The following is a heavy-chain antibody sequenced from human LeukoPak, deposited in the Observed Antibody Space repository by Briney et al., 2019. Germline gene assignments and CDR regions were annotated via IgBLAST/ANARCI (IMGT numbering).Heavy chain of an antibody. J-gene: IGHJ3*02. V-gene: IGHV1-2*04. D-gene: IGHD3-10*01. CDR3: ARGAMVRGVIENAFDI. Sequence: GASVKVSCKASGYTFTGYYMHWVRQAPGQGLEWMGWINPNSGGTNYAHKFQGWVTMTRDTSISTAYMELSRLRSDDTAVYYCARGAMVRGVIENAFDIWGQGTMVTVSS. CDR1: GYTFTGYY. CDR2: INPNSGGT.